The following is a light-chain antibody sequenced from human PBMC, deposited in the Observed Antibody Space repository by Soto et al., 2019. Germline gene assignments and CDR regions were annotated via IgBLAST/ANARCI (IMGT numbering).Light chain of an antibody. CDR3: QQSYSTPPP. Sequence: IVMTKSPATLSVSPGERATLSCRASQSVSSNLAWYQQKPGQAPRLLIYGASTRATGFPARFSGSGSGTDFTLTISSLQSEDFAVYYCQQSYSTPPPFGQGTKVDI. CDR2: GAS. J-gene: IGKJ1*01. V-gene: IGKV3-15*01. CDR1: QSVSSN.